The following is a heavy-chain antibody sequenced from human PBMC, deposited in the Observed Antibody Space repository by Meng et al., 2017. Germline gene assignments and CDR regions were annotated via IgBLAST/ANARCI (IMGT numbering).Heavy chain of an antibody. CDR1: GFTFSSYW. J-gene: IGHJ4*02. CDR2: IKQDGSEK. V-gene: IGHV3-7*01. D-gene: IGHD3-9*01. CDR3: ARPYDYDILTGPGGY. Sequence: GESLKISCAASGFTFSSYWMSWVRQAPGKGLEWVANIKQDGSEKYYVDSVKGRFTISRDNAKNSLYLQMNSLRAEDTAVYYCARPYDYDILTGPGGYWGQGNLVTVSS.